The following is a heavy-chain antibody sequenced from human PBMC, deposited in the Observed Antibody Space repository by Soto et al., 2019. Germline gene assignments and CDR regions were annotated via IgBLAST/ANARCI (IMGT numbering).Heavy chain of an antibody. CDR2: ISAHNGNT. V-gene: IGHV1-18*01. CDR3: XXXXXXXX. J-gene: IGHJ4*02. Sequence: QVHLVQSGAEVKKPGASVKVSCKGSGYDFTTYGITWVRQAPGQGLEWMAWISAHNGNTDYAQKLQGRVTVTRDTSTSTAYMEXXXXXXXXXXXXXXXXXXXXXXXGQGALVTVSS. CDR1: GYDFTTYG.